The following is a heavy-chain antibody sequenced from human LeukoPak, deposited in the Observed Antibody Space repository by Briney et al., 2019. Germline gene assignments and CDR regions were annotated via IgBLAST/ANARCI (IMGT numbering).Heavy chain of an antibody. Sequence: GGSLRLSCAASGFTFSTYSMNWVRQAPGKGLEWVANIKQDGSEKYYVDSVKGRFTISRDNAKNSLYLQMNSLRAEDTAVYYRARQHSSSWYRRGDGMDVWGQGTTVTVSS. CDR2: IKQDGSEK. CDR1: GFTFSTYS. D-gene: IGHD6-13*01. CDR3: ARQHSSSWYRRGDGMDV. J-gene: IGHJ6*02. V-gene: IGHV3-7*01.